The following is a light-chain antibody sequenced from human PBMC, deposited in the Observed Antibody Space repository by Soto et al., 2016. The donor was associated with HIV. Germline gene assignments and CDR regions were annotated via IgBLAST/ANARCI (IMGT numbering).Light chain of an antibody. CDR2: KAS. Sequence: IQMTQSPSSLSASVGDRLTITCRASQSISSWLAWYQQKPGKAPKLLIYKASSLESGVPSRFSGSGSGTDFTLTISTLQPEDSAIYYCQQYNTPPWTFGQGTKVEI. V-gene: IGKV1-5*03. J-gene: IGKJ1*01. CDR1: QSISSW. CDR3: QQYNTPPWT.